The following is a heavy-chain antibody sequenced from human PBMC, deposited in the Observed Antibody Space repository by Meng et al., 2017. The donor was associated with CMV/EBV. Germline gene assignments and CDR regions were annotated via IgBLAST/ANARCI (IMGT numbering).Heavy chain of an antibody. J-gene: IGHJ6*02. D-gene: IGHD3-3*01. CDR2: INHSRST. CDR1: GGSFSGYY. Sequence: SETLSLTCAVYGGSFSGYYWSWIRQPPGKGLEWIGEINHSRSTNYNPSLKSRVTISVDTSKNQFSLKLSSVTAADTAVYYCARGTHLTYDFWSGYYNYYYYGMDVWGQGTTVTVSS. CDR3: ARGTHLTYDFWSGYYNYYYYGMDV. V-gene: IGHV4-34*01.